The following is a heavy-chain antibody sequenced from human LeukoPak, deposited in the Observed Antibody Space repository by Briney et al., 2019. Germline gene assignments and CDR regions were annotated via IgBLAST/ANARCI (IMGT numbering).Heavy chain of an antibody. Sequence: ASVKVSCKGSGYTFTSYWIQWVRQAPGQGLEWMGLINPDGGSTAYAHRFQGRVIMTRDTSTSTVYMDLSSLRSEDTAMYYCARAPRNSSTMLDYWGQGTLVTVSS. J-gene: IGHJ4*02. D-gene: IGHD6-13*01. V-gene: IGHV1-46*01. CDR2: INPDGGST. CDR1: GYTFTSYW. CDR3: ARAPRNSSTMLDY.